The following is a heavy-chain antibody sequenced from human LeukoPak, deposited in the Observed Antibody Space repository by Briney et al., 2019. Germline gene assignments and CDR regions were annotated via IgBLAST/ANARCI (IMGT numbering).Heavy chain of an antibody. Sequence: GGSLRLSCAASGFTFSSYGMHWVRQAPGKGLEWVAVISYDGSNKYYADSVKGRFTISRDNSKNTLYLQMNSLRAEDTAVYYCAKYLLWFGELLAYFDYWGQGTLVTVSS. D-gene: IGHD3-10*01. V-gene: IGHV3-30*18. CDR2: ISYDGSNK. J-gene: IGHJ4*02. CDR1: GFTFSSYG. CDR3: AKYLLWFGELLAYFDY.